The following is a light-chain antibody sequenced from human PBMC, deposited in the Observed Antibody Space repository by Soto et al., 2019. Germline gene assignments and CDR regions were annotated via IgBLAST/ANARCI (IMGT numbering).Light chain of an antibody. CDR1: QNINSW. J-gene: IGKJ1*01. CDR3: QQFHSFSRT. CDR2: DAS. Sequence: DIQMTQSPSTLSASVGDRVPITCRASQNINSWLAWYQQKPGKAPNLLIYDASTLESGVPSRFSGSGSGTEFTLTNSSLQPEDFATYYCQQFHSFSRTFVQGTKGEVK. V-gene: IGKV1-5*01.